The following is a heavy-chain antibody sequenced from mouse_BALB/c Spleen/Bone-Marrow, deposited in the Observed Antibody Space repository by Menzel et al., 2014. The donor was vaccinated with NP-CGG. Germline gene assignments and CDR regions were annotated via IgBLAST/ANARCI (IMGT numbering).Heavy chain of an antibody. J-gene: IGHJ2*01. CDR1: GFTFSSFG. V-gene: IGHV5-17*02. D-gene: IGHD1-1*01. Sequence: EVKLVESGGGLVQPGGSRKLSCAASGFTFSSFGMHWVRQAPEKGLEWVAYISSGSSTIYYADTVMSRFTISRDNPKNPLFLQMTSLRSEDTAMYYCARSGSSSGYFDYWGQGTTLTVSS. CDR3: ARSGSSSGYFDY. CDR2: ISSGSSTI.